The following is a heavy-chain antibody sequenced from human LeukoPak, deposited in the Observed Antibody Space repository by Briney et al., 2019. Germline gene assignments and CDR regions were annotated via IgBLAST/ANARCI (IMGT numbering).Heavy chain of an antibody. CDR3: ARHGNPQWELPYYFDY. J-gene: IGHJ4*02. CDR2: IYYSGST. Sequence: SQTLSLTCTVSGGSISSGGYYWSWIRQHPGKGLEWIGSIYYSGSTYYNPSLKSRVTISVDTSKNQFSLKLSSVTAADTAVYYCARHGNPQWELPYYFDYWGQGTLVTVSS. D-gene: IGHD1-26*01. CDR1: GGSISSGGYY. V-gene: IGHV4-39*01.